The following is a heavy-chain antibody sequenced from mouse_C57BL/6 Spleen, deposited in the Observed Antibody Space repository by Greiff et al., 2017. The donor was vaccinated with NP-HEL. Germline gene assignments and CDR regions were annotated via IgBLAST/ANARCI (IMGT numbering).Heavy chain of an antibody. CDR3: ARDGYDGDYAMDY. CDR1: GYTFTSYG. J-gene: IGHJ4*01. D-gene: IGHD2-2*01. Sequence: QVQLQQSGAELARPGASVKLSCKASGYTFTSYGISWVKQRTGQGLEWIGEIYPRSGNTYYNEKFKGKATLTADKSSSTAYMELRSLTSEDSAVYFWARDGYDGDYAMDYWGQGTSVTVSA. CDR2: IYPRSGNT. V-gene: IGHV1-81*01.